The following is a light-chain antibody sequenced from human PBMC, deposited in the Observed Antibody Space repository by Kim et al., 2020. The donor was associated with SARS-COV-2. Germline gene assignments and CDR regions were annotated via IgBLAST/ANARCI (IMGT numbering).Light chain of an antibody. CDR1: SSNIVAGFD. CDR2: GND. V-gene: IGLV1-40*01. Sequence: GQRVTISCAGSSSNIVAGFDVHWYQQLPGTAPNLLLYGNDNRPSGVPDRFSGSKSGTSASLAITGLQAEDEADYHCQSYDSSLRGVFGGGTKLTVL. CDR3: QSYDSSLRGV. J-gene: IGLJ3*02.